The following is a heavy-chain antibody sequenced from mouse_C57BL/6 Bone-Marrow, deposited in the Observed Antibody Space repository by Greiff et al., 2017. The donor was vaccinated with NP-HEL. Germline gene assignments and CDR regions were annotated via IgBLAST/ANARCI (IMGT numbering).Heavy chain of an antibody. CDR2: ISNGGGST. J-gene: IGHJ2*01. CDR3: ARRGTGYGSSWDFDY. CDR1: GFTFSDYY. Sequence: VKLVESGGGLVQPGGSLKLSCAASGFTFSDYYMDWVRQTPEKRLEWVAYISNGGGSTYYPDTVKGRFTISRDHAKNTLYLQMSLLKSEDTAMYYCARRGTGYGSSWDFDYWGQGTTLTVSS. D-gene: IGHD1-1*01. V-gene: IGHV5-12*01.